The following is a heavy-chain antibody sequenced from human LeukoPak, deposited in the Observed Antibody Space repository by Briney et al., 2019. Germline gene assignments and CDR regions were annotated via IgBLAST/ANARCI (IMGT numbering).Heavy chain of an antibody. CDR3: GKARHYYDSSGHPAYFDY. Sequence: GGSLRLSCAASGFTFSSYAMSWVRQAPGKGLEWVSAVSGSGGSTYYADSVKGRFTISRDNSKNTLYLQMNSLRAEDTAVYYCGKARHYYDSSGHPAYFDYWGQGTLVTVSS. CDR2: VSGSGGST. J-gene: IGHJ4*02. CDR1: GFTFSSYA. D-gene: IGHD3-22*01. V-gene: IGHV3-23*01.